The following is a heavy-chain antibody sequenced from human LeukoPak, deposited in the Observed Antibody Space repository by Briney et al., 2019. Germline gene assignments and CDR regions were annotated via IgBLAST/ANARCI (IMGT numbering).Heavy chain of an antibody. CDR1: GFTVSSNY. Sequence: GGSLRLSCAASGFTVSSNYVSWVRQAPGKGLEWVSATSSSDAGTYHAESVRGRFTISRDNSKNTLYLQMNSLRADDAAVYYCARAPVTSCRGAFCYPFDIWGQGTLVTVSS. CDR2: TSSSDAGT. V-gene: IGHV3-23*01. CDR3: ARAPVTSCRGAFCYPFDI. J-gene: IGHJ4*02. D-gene: IGHD2-15*01.